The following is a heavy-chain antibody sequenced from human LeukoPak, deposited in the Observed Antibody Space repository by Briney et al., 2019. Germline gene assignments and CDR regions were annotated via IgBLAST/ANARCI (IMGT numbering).Heavy chain of an antibody. V-gene: IGHV4-59*01. Sequence: PSETLSLTCTVSGGSISSYYWSWIRQPPGKGLEWIGYIYYSGSTNYNPSLKSRVTISVDTSKNQFSLKLSSVTAADTAVYYCARAGYCSSTSCYTAPVSDYWGQGTLVTVSS. CDR1: GGSISSYY. J-gene: IGHJ4*02. D-gene: IGHD2-2*02. CDR3: ARAGYCSSTSCYTAPVSDY. CDR2: IYYSGST.